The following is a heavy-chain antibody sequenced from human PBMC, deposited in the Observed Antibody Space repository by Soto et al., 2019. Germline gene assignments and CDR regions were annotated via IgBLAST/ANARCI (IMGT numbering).Heavy chain of an antibody. Sequence: LRLSCAASGFTFNNYAMSWVRQAPGKGLEWVSTISGSGGSTYYADSVKGRFTISRDNSKNTLYLQMNSLRAEDTAVYYCAKDKFVGATNTPDYWGQGTLVTVSS. CDR1: GFTFNNYA. V-gene: IGHV3-23*01. J-gene: IGHJ4*02. D-gene: IGHD1-26*01. CDR3: AKDKFVGATNTPDY. CDR2: ISGSGGST.